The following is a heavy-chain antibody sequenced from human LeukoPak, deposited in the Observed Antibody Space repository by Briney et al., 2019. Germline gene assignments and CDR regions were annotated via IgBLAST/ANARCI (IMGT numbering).Heavy chain of an antibody. V-gene: IGHV3-73*01. D-gene: IGHD2-2*01. CDR2: IRSKANSYAT. CDR1: GFTFSSYS. CDR3: TSRYCNRTNCYAFDYYYYMDV. J-gene: IGHJ6*03. Sequence: GGSLRLSCAASGFTFSSYSMNWVRQASGKGLEWVGRIRSKANSYATEYAASVKGRFTISRDDSKNTAYLQMNSLKTEDTAVYYCTSRYCNRTNCYAFDYYYYMDVWGKGITVTVSS.